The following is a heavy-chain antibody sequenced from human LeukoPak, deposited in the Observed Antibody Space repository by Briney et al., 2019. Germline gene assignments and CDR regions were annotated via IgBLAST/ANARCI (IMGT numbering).Heavy chain of an antibody. V-gene: IGHV5-51*01. J-gene: IGHJ4*02. D-gene: IGHD6-13*01. CDR2: IYPGDSDT. CDR3: ANGIAAAGGFSY. Sequence: GAPLKISGQGSGYSFTTYWIGWVRQLPGKGLEWMGIIYPGDSDTRYSPSFEGQVTISADKSISTAYLQWSSLKASDTAVYYCANGIAAAGGFSYWGQGAQVTVSS. CDR1: GYSFTTYW.